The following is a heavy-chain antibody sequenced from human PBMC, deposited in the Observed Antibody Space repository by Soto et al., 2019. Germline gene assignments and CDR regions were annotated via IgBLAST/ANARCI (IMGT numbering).Heavy chain of an antibody. CDR3: ARVRTGYFDY. V-gene: IGHV4-59*11. J-gene: IGHJ4*02. CDR1: GGAINDHY. Sequence: QVQLQESGPGLVKPSETLSLTCTLFGGAINDHYWSFIRQPPGKGLEWIGYIYYNGNTNYNPSLESRVTISVDRSRNQFSLRLTSLTAADTAVYYCARVRTGYFDYWGRGALVTVSS. D-gene: IGHD3-9*01. CDR2: IYYNGNT.